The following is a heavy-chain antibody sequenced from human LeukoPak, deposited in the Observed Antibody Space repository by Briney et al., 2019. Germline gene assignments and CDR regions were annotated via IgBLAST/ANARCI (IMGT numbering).Heavy chain of an antibody. V-gene: IGHV3-43D*03. CDR1: GFTFDDYA. J-gene: IGHJ4*02. CDR2: ISWDGGST. D-gene: IGHD3-22*01. Sequence: PGGSLRLSCAASGFTFDDYAMHWVRQPPGKGLEWVSFISWDGGSTYYADSVKGRFTISRDNSKNSLYLQMNSLRAEDTALYYCAKSINYYDSSGLLDYWGQGTLVSVSS. CDR3: AKSINYYDSSGLLDY.